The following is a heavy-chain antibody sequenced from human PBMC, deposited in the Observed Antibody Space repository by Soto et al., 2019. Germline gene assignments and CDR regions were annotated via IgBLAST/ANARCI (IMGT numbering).Heavy chain of an antibody. J-gene: IGHJ4*02. Sequence: QVQLVQSGAEVKKPESSVKVSCKTSGGTFVRHVISWVRQAPGQGPEWMGKINPLSGIPNYAQKFQDRVTFTADTDSSTAYMELSSLRSDDTAVYSCAAPACAATWCSPSHNLDHWGQGILVTVSS. D-gene: IGHD2-2*01. V-gene: IGHV1-69*09. CDR2: INPLSGIP. CDR3: AAPACAATWCSPSHNLDH. CDR1: GGTFVRHV.